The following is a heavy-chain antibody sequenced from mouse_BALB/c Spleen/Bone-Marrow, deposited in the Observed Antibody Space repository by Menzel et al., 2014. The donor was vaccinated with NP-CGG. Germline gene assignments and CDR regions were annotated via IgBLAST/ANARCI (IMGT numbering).Heavy chain of an antibody. CDR1: GFTFSDFY. D-gene: IGHD2-3*01. Sequence: EVKVVESGGGLVQPGGSLRLSCATSGFTFSDFYMEWVRQPPGKRLEWIAASRNKANDYTREYSASVKGRFIVPRDTSQSILYLQMNALRAEDTAIYYCARDPRWLLAMDYWGQGTSVTVSS. CDR2: SRNKANDYTR. V-gene: IGHV7-1*02. CDR3: ARDPRWLLAMDY. J-gene: IGHJ4*01.